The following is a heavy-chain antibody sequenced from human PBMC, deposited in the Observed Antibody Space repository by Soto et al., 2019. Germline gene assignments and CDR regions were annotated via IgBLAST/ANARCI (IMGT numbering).Heavy chain of an antibody. CDR3: ARGKYYYYGMDV. CDR1: GGSFSGYS. V-gene: IGHV4-34*01. Sequence: QVKLQQWGAGLLKPSETLSLTSAVYGGSFSGYSWRWIRQPPGKGLEWIGEINHSGSTNYNQSLKSRVTISVDTSKNQFSLKLSSVTAADTAVYYCARGKYYYYGMDVWGQGTTVTVSS. CDR2: INHSGST. J-gene: IGHJ6*02.